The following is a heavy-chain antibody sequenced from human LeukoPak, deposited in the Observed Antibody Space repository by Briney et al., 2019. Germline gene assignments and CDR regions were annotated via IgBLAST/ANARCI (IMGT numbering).Heavy chain of an antibody. D-gene: IGHD2/OR15-2a*01. Sequence: GGSLRLSCAASEFTFSSFDMNWVRQAPGKGLEWVSVIRGSSDSTYSADSVKGRFTISRDNSKDTLYLKMNSLRAEDTAIYYCARGLNNYYYYGMDVWGQGTTVTVSS. V-gene: IGHV3-23*01. CDR2: IRGSSDST. CDR1: EFTFSSFD. CDR3: ARGLNNYYYYGMDV. J-gene: IGHJ6*02.